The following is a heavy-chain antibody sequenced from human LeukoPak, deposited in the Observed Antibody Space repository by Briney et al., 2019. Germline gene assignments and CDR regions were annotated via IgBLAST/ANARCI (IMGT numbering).Heavy chain of an antibody. CDR2: INHSGST. D-gene: IGHD3-3*01. J-gene: IGHJ6*02. Sequence: PSETLSLTCAVHGGSFSGYYWSWIRQPPGKGLEWIGEINHSGSTNYNPSLKSRVTISVDTSKNQFSLKLSSVTAADTAVYYCARGPYYDFWSGYRYYYYYGMDVWGQGTTVTVSS. V-gene: IGHV4-34*01. CDR3: ARGPYYDFWSGYRYYYYYGMDV. CDR1: GGSFSGYY.